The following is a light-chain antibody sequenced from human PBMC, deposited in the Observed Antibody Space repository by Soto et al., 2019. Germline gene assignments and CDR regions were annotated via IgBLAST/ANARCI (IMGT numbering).Light chain of an antibody. V-gene: IGLV2-14*01. CDR3: SSYTISSTLFV. J-gene: IGLJ1*01. CDR2: EVS. Sequence: QSALTQPASVSGSPGQTITISCTGGSGDVGGYNYVSWYQQLPSQAPTLMIYEVSNRPSGVSDRFSGSKSGDTASLTISGLQAVDEADYYCSSYTISSTLFVFGSGTKLTVL. CDR1: SGDVGGYNY.